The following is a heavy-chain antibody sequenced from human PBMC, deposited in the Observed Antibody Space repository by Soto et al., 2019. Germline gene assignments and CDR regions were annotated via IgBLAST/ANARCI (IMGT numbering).Heavy chain of an antibody. D-gene: IGHD3-9*01. CDR3: ARDIDFDIDY. CDR2: IYSKAGKM. CDR1: GYTFNDFG. J-gene: IGHJ4*02. V-gene: IGHV1-18*01. Sequence: QVHLLQSGAEVQKPGASVKVSCKTSGYTFNDFGITWVRQAPGLGLEWLGWIYSKAGKMNFAPKFQNRVIMTTDTSASTAFMELASLTFDDSAIYFCARDIDFDIDYWGQGTLVTVS.